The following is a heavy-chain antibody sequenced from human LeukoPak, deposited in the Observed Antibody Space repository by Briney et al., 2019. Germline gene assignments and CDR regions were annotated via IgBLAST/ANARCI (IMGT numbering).Heavy chain of an antibody. J-gene: IGHJ3*02. CDR2: IYYSGST. CDR3: ARPWQYDSSGFPYDAFDM. D-gene: IGHD3-22*01. CDR1: GGSISSSSYY. Sequence: SETLSLTCTVSGGSISSSSYYWGWIRQPPGKGLEWIGSIYYSGSTYYNPSLKSRVTISVDTSKNQFSLKLSSVTAADTAVYYCARPWQYDSSGFPYDAFDMWGQGTMVTVSS. V-gene: IGHV4-39*01.